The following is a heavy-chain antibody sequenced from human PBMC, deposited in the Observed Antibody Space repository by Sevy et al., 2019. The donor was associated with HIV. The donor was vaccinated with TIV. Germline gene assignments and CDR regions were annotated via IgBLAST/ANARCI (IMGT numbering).Heavy chain of an antibody. CDR1: GFTFSDYY. CDR3: ARDWYTYGSYYFDY. CDR2: ISSSGSTI. J-gene: IGHJ4*02. Sequence: GGSLRLSCAASGFTFSDYYMSWIRQAPGKGLEWVSYISSSGSTIYYADSVKGRFTISRVNAKNSLYLQMNSLRAEDTAVYYCARDWYTYGSYYFDYWGQGTLVTVSS. V-gene: IGHV3-11*01. D-gene: IGHD5-18*01.